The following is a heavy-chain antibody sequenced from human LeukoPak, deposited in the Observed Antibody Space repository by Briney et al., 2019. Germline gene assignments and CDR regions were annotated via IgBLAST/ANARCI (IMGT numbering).Heavy chain of an antibody. D-gene: IGHD5-24*01. J-gene: IGHJ4*02. CDR1: GGSISSGSYY. CDR2: IYTSGST. Sequence: SETLSLTCTVSGGSISSGSYYWSWLRQPAGKGLEWIGRIYTSGSTNYNPSLKSRVTISVDTSKNQFSLKLSSVTAADTAVYYCARGEWLLDPGDYWGQGTLVTVSS. CDR3: ARGEWLLDPGDY. V-gene: IGHV4-61*02.